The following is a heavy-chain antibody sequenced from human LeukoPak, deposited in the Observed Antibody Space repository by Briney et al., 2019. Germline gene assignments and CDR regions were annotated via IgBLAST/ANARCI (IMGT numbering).Heavy chain of an antibody. CDR3: ARVYWNGFDY. CDR1: GFTFSSYE. J-gene: IGHJ4*02. CDR2: ISSNSNSI. D-gene: IGHD1-1*01. V-gene: IGHV3-48*03. Sequence: PGGSLRLSCKASGFTFSSYEMNWVRQAPGKGLEWLSYISSNSNSIYYARSVKGRFTISRDNAENSLYLQMNSLRAEDTAVYYCARVYWNGFDYWGQGTLVTVSS.